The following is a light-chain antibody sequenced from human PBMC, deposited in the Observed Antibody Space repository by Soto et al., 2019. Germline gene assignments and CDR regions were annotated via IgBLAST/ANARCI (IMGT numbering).Light chain of an antibody. CDR3: QQYNSYS. CDR2: KAS. J-gene: IGKJ1*01. Sequence: DIQMTQSPSTLSASVGDRVTITCRASQSISSWLAWYQQKPGKAPKLLTYKASSLESGVLSRFSGSGSGTLFTLTISCLQLDAFATYYCQQYNSYSFGQGTKVEIK. V-gene: IGKV1-5*03. CDR1: QSISSW.